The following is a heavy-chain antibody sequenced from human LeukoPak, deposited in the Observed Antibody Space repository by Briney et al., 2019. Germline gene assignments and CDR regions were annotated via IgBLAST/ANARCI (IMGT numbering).Heavy chain of an antibody. V-gene: IGHV1-18*01. J-gene: IGHJ6*02. Sequence: GASVKVSCKASGYTFTNYGINWVRQAPGQGLEWMGWISAYNANTNYAQKLQGRVTMTTDTSTSTAYMELRSLRSDDTAVYYCARNYDSSGYYSGDYYYYGMDVWGQGTTVTVSS. CDR1: GYTFTNYG. CDR3: ARNYDSSGYYSGDYYYYGMDV. CDR2: ISAYNANT. D-gene: IGHD3-22*01.